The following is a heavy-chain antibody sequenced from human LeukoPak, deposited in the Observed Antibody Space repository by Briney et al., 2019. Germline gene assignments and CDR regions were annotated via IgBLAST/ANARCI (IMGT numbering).Heavy chain of an antibody. V-gene: IGHV1-2*06. Sequence: ASVKVSCKASGYTFTGYYIHWVRHAPGQGLEWMGRINPKSGGTNYTQKYQGRVTMTRGTTFSTAYKELSGMRFDDTAVYYCARGGAPTAIDYHYYYYMDDWGKGSTVTVSS. CDR2: INPKSGGT. CDR3: ARGGAPTAIDYHYYYYMDD. CDR1: GYTFTGYY. D-gene: IGHD2-2*01. J-gene: IGHJ6*03.